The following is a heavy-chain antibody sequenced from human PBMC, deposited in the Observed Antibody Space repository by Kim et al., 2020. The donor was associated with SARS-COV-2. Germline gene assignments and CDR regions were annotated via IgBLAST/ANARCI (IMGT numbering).Heavy chain of an antibody. V-gene: IGHV1-69*13. D-gene: IGHD2-8*01. CDR1: GGTFSSYA. CDR2: IIPIFGTA. J-gene: IGHJ4*02. Sequence: SVKVSCKASGGTFSSYAISWVRQAPGQGLEWMGGIIPIFGTANYAQKFQGRVTITADESTSTAYMELSSLRSEDTAVYYCASGSCTNGVCYKYYFDYWGQGTLVTVSS. CDR3: ASGSCTNGVCYKYYFDY.